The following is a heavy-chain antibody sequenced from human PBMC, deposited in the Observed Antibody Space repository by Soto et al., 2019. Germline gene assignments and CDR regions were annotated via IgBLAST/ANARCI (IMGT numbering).Heavy chain of an antibody. V-gene: IGHV4-59*01. CDR3: ARSSSGWFYFDY. D-gene: IGHD6-19*01. CDR2: IYYSGTI. J-gene: IGHJ4*02. CDR1: GGSISGYY. Sequence: SETLSLTCTVSGGSISGYYWSWIRQPPGKGLEWIGYIYYSGTINYNPSLKSRVTISVDTSKNQFSLKLSSVTAADTAVYYCARSSSGWFYFDYWAQGTLVTVSS.